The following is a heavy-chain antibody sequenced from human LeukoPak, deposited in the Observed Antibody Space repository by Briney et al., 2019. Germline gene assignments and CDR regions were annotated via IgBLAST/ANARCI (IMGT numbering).Heavy chain of an antibody. V-gene: IGHV4-61*02. CDR2: IYSSGST. CDR1: GGSISSSVYY. J-gene: IGHJ4*02. Sequence: SETLSLTCTVSGGSISSSVYYWSWIRQPAGRRLEWIGRIYSSGSTNYNPSLKSRVTMSVDTSKSQFSLKLMSVTAADTAVYYCARDGSGNHYWGRGTLVTVSS. CDR3: ARDGSGNHY. D-gene: IGHD1-14*01.